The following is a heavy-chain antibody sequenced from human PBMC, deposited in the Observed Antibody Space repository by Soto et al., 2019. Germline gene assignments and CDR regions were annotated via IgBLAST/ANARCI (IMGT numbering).Heavy chain of an antibody. CDR2: ISGSGGST. CDR3: AKDQGRYYYGSESPFDI. CDR1: GFTFSSYA. Sequence: GGSLRLSCAASGFTFSSYAMSWVRQAPGKGLEWVSAISGSGGSTYYADSVKGRFTISRDNSKNTLYLQMNSLRAEDTAVYYCAKDQGRYYYGSESPFDIWGQGTMVTVSS. V-gene: IGHV3-23*01. J-gene: IGHJ3*02. D-gene: IGHD3-10*01.